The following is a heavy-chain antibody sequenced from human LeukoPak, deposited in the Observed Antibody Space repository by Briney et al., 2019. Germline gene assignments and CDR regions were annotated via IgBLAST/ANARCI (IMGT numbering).Heavy chain of an antibody. CDR1: GGSFSGYY. V-gene: IGHV4-34*01. D-gene: IGHD4-17*01. J-gene: IGHJ4*02. CDR2: INHSGST. CDR3: AREVRLHGVDY. Sequence: PSETLSLTCAVYGGSFSGYYWSWIRQPPGKGLEWIGEINHSGSTNYNPSLKSRVTISVDTSKNQFSLKLSSVTAADTAVYYCAREVRLHGVDYWGQGALVTVSS.